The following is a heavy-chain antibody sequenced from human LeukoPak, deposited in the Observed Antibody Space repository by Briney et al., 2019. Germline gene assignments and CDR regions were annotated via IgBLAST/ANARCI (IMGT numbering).Heavy chain of an antibody. J-gene: IGHJ4*02. CDR2: IRFDESDK. CDR1: GFTFSSYG. D-gene: IGHD1-26*01. CDR3: ARSLWVVGAPELDY. Sequence: GGSLRLSCAASGFTFSSYGMHWVRQAPGKGLEWVAFIRFDESDKYYADSVKGRFTISRDNSKNTLYLQMNSLRAEDTAVYYCARSLWVVGAPELDYWGQGTLVTVSS. V-gene: IGHV3-30*02.